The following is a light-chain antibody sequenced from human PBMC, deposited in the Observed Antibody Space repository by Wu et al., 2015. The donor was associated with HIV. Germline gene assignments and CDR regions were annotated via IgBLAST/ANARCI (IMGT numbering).Light chain of an antibody. V-gene: IGKV1-5*03. J-gene: IGKJ1*01. Sequence: IQMTQSPSTLSASIGDRVTITCRASESLNNRLAWYQQKPGKAPQVLIYWSSTLETVVPSRFSGSGSGTEFTLTISNLQPDDFATYYCQQYTSYSAWTFGQGTKWKSN. CDR3: QQYTSYSAWT. CDR2: WSS. CDR1: ESLNNR.